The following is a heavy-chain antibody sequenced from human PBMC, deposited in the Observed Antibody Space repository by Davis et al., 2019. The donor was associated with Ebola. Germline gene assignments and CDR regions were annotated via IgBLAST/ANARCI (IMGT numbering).Heavy chain of an antibody. CDR2: ISGDGGST. V-gene: IGHV3-43*02. D-gene: IGHD6-19*01. J-gene: IGHJ5*02. CDR1: GFTFDDYA. Sequence: GGSLRLSCAASGFTFDDYAMHWVRQAPGKGLEWVSLISGDGGSTYYADSVKGRFTISRDNSKNSLYLQMNSLRAEDTAVYYCARDGAVAGMRWFDPWGQGTLVTVSS. CDR3: ARDGAVAGMRWFDP.